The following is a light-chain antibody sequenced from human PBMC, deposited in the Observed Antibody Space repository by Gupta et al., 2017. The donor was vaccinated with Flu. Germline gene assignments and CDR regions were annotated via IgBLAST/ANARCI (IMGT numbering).Light chain of an antibody. V-gene: IGLV1-40*01. CDR3: QSYDSSLSGPV. CDR2: TNN. Sequence: SGAPGQRVTISCTGRSSNIGAGYAVHWYQQLPGRAPKLLIHTNNNRPSGVPDRFSGSKSGTSASLAITGLQAEDEADYYCQSYDSSLSGPVFGGGTKLTVL. J-gene: IGLJ2*01. CDR1: SSNIGAGYA.